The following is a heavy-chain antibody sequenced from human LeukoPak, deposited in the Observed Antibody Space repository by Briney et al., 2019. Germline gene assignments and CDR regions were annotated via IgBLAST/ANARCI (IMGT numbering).Heavy chain of an antibody. D-gene: IGHD6-13*01. CDR3: ARTAEYSSTWYYFDY. V-gene: IGHV6-1*01. Sequence: SQTLSLTFAISGDSVSSNSAAWNWIRQSPSRGLEWLGRTYYRSQWYNDYAVSVKSRITINPDTSKNQFFLQLNSVTPDDTAVYYCARTAEYSSTWYYFDYWGQGTLVTVSS. J-gene: IGHJ4*02. CDR1: GDSVSSNSAA. CDR2: TYYRSQWYN.